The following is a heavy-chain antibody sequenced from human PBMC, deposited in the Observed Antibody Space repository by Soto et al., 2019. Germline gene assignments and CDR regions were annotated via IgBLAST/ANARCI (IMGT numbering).Heavy chain of an antibody. D-gene: IGHD6-13*01. Sequence: EVQLLESGGGLVQPGGSLRLSCAASGFTFSSYAMSWVRQAPGKGLEWVSSISSSSSYIYYADSVKGRFTISRDNAKNSLYLQMNSLRAEDTAVYYCARDSSSWYWFDPWGQGTLVTVSS. CDR3: ARDSSSWYWFDP. CDR2: ISSSSSYI. J-gene: IGHJ5*02. V-gene: IGHV3-21*01. CDR1: GFTFSSYA.